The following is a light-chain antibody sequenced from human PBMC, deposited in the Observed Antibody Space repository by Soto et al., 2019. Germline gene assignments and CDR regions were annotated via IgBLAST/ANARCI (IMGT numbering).Light chain of an antibody. CDR1: QTIFNW. CDR2: DAS. J-gene: IGKJ1*01. V-gene: IGKV1-5*01. Sequence: DIQMTQSPSTLSASVGDRVTLTCRASQTIFNWLAWYQRKPGRAPNLLIYDASSLQSGVPSTFSGSGSGTEFTLTISSLQPGDFATYYCQQYNSYPWTFGQGTKVEIK. CDR3: QQYNSYPWT.